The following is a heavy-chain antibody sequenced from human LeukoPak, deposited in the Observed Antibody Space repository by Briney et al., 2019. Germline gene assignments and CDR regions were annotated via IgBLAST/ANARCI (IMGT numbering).Heavy chain of an antibody. J-gene: IGHJ6*02. V-gene: IGHV1-69*04. CDR1: GGTFSSYT. D-gene: IGHD4-17*01. CDR3: ARDGYGDYSPRNYYYGMDV. Sequence: SVKVSCKASGGTFSSYTISWVRQAPGQGLEWMGRIIPILGIANYAQKFQGRVTITADKSTSTAYMELSSPRSEDTAVYYCARDGYGDYSPRNYYYGMDVWGQGTTVTVSS. CDR2: IIPILGIA.